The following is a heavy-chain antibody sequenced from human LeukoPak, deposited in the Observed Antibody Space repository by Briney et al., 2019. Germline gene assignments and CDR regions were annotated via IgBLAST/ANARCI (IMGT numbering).Heavy chain of an antibody. CDR3: AKATVTTLQH. J-gene: IGHJ1*01. Sequence: GGSLRLSCAAAGFTFSSYGMHWVRQAPGKGLEWVAVISYDGSNKYYADSVKGRFTISRDNSKNTLYLQMNSLRAEDTAVYYCAKATVTTLQHWGQGTLVTVSS. V-gene: IGHV3-30*18. D-gene: IGHD4-17*01. CDR1: GFTFSSYG. CDR2: ISYDGSNK.